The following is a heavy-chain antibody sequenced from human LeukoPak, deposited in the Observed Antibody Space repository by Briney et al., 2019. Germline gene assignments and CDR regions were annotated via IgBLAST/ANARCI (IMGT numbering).Heavy chain of an antibody. CDR3: AKEEAEGHYSTFDF. D-gene: IGHD3-10*01. CDR2: IRYDGSNK. V-gene: IGHV3-30*02. Sequence: GGSLRLSCAASGFTFSSYGMHWVRQAPGKGLEWVAFIRYDGSNKYYADSVKGRFTISRDNSKNTLHLQMNSLRAEDTAVYCCAKEEAEGHYSTFDFWGQGTLVTVSS. J-gene: IGHJ4*02. CDR1: GFTFSSYG.